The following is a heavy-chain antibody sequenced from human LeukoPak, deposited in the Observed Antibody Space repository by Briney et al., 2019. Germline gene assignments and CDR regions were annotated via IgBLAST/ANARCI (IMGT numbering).Heavy chain of an antibody. V-gene: IGHV1-2*06. CDR1: GYSFTGNL. D-gene: IGHD6-13*01. CDR2: TNPKSGGT. CDR3: AREGVSQGFLKAAPVLND. Sequence: ASVKVSCKASGYSFTGNLLHWVRQPPGQGLEWMGRTNPKSGGTNYAQKVQDRVTMTSDTSMSTAYIELRRLRSDDTAVYYCAREGVSQGFLKAAPVLNDWGQGTLVIVSS. J-gene: IGHJ4*02.